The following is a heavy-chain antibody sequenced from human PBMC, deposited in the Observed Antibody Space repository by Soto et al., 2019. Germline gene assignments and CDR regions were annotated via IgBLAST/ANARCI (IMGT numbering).Heavy chain of an antibody. D-gene: IGHD3-22*01. CDR1: RLPVDPPC. V-gene: IGHV3-9*01. Sequence: GGSLSLACLASRLPVDPPCMSSSRQVPRKGLEWGSGITWSSGHILYADSVKRRFTISRENAKKSLYLELNSLRREEKALSSCPKGHGVMIVVVMDYWGQRPTVTLTS. J-gene: IGHJ4*02. CDR2: ITWSSGHI. CDR3: PKGHGVMIVVVMDY.